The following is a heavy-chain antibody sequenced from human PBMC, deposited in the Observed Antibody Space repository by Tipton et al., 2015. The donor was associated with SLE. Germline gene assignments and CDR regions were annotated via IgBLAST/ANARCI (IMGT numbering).Heavy chain of an antibody. CDR1: GGSISSYY. CDR2: IYTSGST. J-gene: IGHJ6*03. D-gene: IGHD2-2*02. V-gene: IGHV4-4*07. CDR3: ARVVPAAIHYYYYMDV. Sequence: TLSLTCTVSGGSISSYYWSWIRQPAGKGLEWIGRIYTSGSTNYNPSLKSRVTMSVDTSKNQFSLKLSSVTAADTAVYYCARVVPAAIHYYYYMDVWGKGTTVTVSS.